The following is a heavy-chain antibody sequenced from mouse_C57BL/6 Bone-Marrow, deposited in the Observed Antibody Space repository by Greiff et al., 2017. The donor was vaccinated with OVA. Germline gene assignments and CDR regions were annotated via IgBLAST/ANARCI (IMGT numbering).Heavy chain of an antibody. CDR3: ARIYYDYQYYFDY. J-gene: IGHJ2*01. CDR2: INYDGSST. D-gene: IGHD2-4*01. CDR1: GFTFSDYY. V-gene: IGHV5-16*01. Sequence: EVKLVESEGGLVQPGSSMKLSCTASGFTFSDYYMAWVRQVPEKGLEWVANINYDGSSTYYLDSLKSRFIISRDNAKNILYLQMSSLKSEDTATYYCARIYYDYQYYFDYWGQGTTLTVSS.